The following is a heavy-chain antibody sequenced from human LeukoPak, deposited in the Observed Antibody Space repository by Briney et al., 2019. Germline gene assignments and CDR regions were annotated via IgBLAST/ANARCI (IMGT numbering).Heavy chain of an antibody. CDR3: ARAERYSSSWYPPFDY. V-gene: IGHV4-59*01. D-gene: IGHD6-13*01. J-gene: IGHJ4*02. Sequence: SETLSLTCTVSGGSISSYYWSWIRQPPGKGLEWIGYIYYSGSTNYNPSLKSRVTISVDTSKNQFSLKLSSVTAADTAVYYCARAERYSSSWYPPFDYWGQGTLVTVSS. CDR2: IYYSGST. CDR1: GGSISSYY.